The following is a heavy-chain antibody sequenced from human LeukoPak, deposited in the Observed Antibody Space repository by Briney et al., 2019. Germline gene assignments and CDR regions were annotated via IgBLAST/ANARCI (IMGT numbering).Heavy chain of an antibody. J-gene: IGHJ5*02. Sequence: GRSLRLSCAASGFTFSSYAMHWVRQAPGKGLEWVANTKQDGSEKYYVDSVKGRFTISRDNAKNSLYLQMNSLRAEDTAVYYCARVLNWFDPWGQGTLVTVSS. CDR3: ARVLNWFDP. V-gene: IGHV3-7*01. CDR2: TKQDGSEK. CDR1: GFTFSSYA.